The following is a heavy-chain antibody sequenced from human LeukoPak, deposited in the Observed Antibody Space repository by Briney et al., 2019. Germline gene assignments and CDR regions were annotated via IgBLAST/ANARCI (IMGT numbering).Heavy chain of an antibody. CDR2: INSEESTT. CDR3: ARGQQYNWNRWFDP. J-gene: IGHJ5*02. D-gene: IGHD1-20*01. Sequence: GGSLRLSCEASGFSLSTHWMHWVRQAPGKGLVWVSRINSEESTTGYADSVKGRFTISRDNAKDTLYLQMNSLRAEDTAVYYCARGQQYNWNRWFDPWGEGTMVTVSS. CDR1: GFSLSTHW. V-gene: IGHV3-74*01.